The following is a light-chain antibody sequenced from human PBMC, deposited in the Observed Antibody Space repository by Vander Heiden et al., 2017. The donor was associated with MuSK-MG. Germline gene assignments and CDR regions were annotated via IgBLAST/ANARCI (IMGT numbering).Light chain of an antibody. J-gene: IGLJ2*01. CDR1: RLGNKY. V-gene: IGLV3-1*01. Sequence: SYELTQPPSVSVSPGQAASITCSGDRLGNKYVCWYQQRPGQSPVLVIYQDNKRPSGIPERFSGSNSGNTATLTISGTLAVDEADDYCQAWDSSSVGFGGGTKLIV. CDR2: QDN. CDR3: QAWDSSSVG.